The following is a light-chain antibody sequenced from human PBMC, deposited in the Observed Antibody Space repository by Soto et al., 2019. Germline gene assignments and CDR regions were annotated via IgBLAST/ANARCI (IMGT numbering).Light chain of an antibody. CDR1: SSDIGAYNY. CDR2: NVS. J-gene: IGLJ1*01. V-gene: IGLV2-14*03. CDR3: SLYSGTSALYV. Sequence: QSVLTQPASVSGSPGQSITISCTGTSSDIGAYNYVSWYQQHPGRAPKLMISNVSNRPSGVSNRFSGSKSGNTASLTISGLQTEDEADYFCSLYSGTSALYVFGAGTKLTVL.